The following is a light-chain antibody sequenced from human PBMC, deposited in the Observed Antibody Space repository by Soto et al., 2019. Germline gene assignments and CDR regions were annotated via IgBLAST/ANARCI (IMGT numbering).Light chain of an antibody. CDR3: SSYTSSRERV. CDR1: SSDVGGYNY. CDR2: EVS. V-gene: IGLV2-14*01. Sequence: QSALTQPASVSGSPGQSITISCTGTSSDVGGYNYVSWYQQHPGKAPKLMIYEVSNRPSGVSNRFSGSKSGNTASLTISGLQAEDEADYYCSSYTSSRERVFGGGTKFTVL. J-gene: IGLJ3*02.